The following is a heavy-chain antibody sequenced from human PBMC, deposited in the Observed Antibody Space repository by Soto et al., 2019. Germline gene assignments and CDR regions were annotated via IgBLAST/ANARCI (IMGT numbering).Heavy chain of an antibody. V-gene: IGHV3-30*18. CDR3: VKGVDGYFDY. J-gene: IGHJ4*02. CDR1: GFTFSTNS. CDR2: ISSDGSNK. Sequence: GGSLRLSCAASGFTFSTNSMNWVRQAPGKGLEWVTVISSDGSNKYSADSVKGRFTISRDNSKNTLYLQMNSLRAEDTAVYYCVKGVDGYFDYWGQGTQVTVSS.